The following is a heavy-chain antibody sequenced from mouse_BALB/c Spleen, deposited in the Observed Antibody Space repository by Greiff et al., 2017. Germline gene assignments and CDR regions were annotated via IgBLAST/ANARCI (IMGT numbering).Heavy chain of an antibody. D-gene: IGHD2-1*01. CDR2: IYPSDSYT. J-gene: IGHJ2*01. Sequence: QVQLQQPGAELVRPGASVKLSCKASGYTFTSYWINWVKQRPGQGLEWIGNIYPSDSYTNYNQKFKDKATLTVDKSSSTAYMQLSSPTSEDSAVYYCTRENYGNYGYYFDYWGQGTTRTVSS. V-gene: IGHV1-69*02. CDR1: GYTFTSYW. CDR3: TRENYGNYGYYFDY.